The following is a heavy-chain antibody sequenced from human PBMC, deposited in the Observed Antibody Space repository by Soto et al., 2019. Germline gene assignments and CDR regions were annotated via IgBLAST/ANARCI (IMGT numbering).Heavy chain of an antibody. CDR3: TKDEFYDSSGFPDY. J-gene: IGHJ4*02. CDR2: INWNSADI. Sequence: EVQLVESGGGLVQPGRSLRLSCATSGFTFDDFAMHWVRQAPGKGLEWVSGINWNSADIGYADSVEGRFTISRDNVKNSLYLQMNSLRPEDTAFYHCTKDEFYDSSGFPDYWGQGTLVTVSS. CDR1: GFTFDDFA. V-gene: IGHV3-9*01. D-gene: IGHD3-22*01.